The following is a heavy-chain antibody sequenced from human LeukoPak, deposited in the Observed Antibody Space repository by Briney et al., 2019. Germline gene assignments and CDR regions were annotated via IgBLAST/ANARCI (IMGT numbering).Heavy chain of an antibody. CDR2: IDPSDSYT. D-gene: IGHD2-21*02. V-gene: IGHV5-10-1*01. CDR1: GYSFTSYW. CDR3: ARQIVVVTAIAPDAFDI. J-gene: IGHJ3*02. Sequence: GESLRISCKGSGYSFTSYWISWVRAMPGKGLEWMGRIDPSDSYTNYSPSFQGHVTISADKSISTAYLQWSSLKASDTAMYYCARQIVVVTAIAPDAFDIWGQGTMVTVSS.